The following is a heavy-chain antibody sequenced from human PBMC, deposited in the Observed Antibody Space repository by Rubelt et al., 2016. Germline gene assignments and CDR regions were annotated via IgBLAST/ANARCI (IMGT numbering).Heavy chain of an antibody. D-gene: IGHD3-22*01. CDR1: GGSISSYY. CDR3: AGRLRGYYYDSSGAIDAFDI. J-gene: IGHJ3*02. Sequence: QVQLQESGPGLVKPSETLSLTCTVSGGSISSYYWSWIRQPPGKGLEWIGYIFYSGSTNYNPSLKSRVTISVDTSKNQFSLKLSSVTAADTAVYYCAGRLRGYYYDSSGAIDAFDIWGQGTMVTVSS. V-gene: IGHV4-59*08. CDR2: IFYSGST.